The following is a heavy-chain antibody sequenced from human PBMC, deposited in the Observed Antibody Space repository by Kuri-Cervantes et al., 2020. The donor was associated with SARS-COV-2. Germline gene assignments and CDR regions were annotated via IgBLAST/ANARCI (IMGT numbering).Heavy chain of an antibody. CDR1: GGSISKSSYY. D-gene: IGHD6-6*01. CDR3: ARVIAARPSPNDAFDI. V-gene: IGHV4-61*02. CDR2: IYTSGST. Sequence: SETLSLTCNVSGGSISKSSYYWDWIRQPPGKGLEWIGRIYTSGSTNYNPSLKSRVTISVDTSKNQFSLKLSSVTAEDTAVYYCARVIAARPSPNDAFDIWGQGTMVTVSS. J-gene: IGHJ3*02.